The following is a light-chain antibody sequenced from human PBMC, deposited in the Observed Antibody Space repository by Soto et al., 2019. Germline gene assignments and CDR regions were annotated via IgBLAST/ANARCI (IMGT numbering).Light chain of an antibody. CDR1: QSVSSY. CDR2: DAS. Sequence: EIVLTQSPATLSLSPGERATLSCRASQSVSSYLAWYQQKPGQAPRLLIYDASNRATGIPARFTGGGSGTDFTLTIRRLEPEDFALYYCQHYGGSPITFGQGTRLEIK. V-gene: IGKV3-11*01. CDR3: QHYGGSPIT. J-gene: IGKJ5*01.